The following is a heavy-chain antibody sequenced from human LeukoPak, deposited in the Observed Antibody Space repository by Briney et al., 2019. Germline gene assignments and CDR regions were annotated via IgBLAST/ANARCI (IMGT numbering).Heavy chain of an antibody. J-gene: IGHJ4*02. CDR2: ISYDGSNK. D-gene: IGHD1-26*01. CDR3: AKDGDSGSCSDY. CDR1: GFTFSSYG. V-gene: IGHV3-30*18. Sequence: GGSLRLSCAASGFTFSSYGMHWVRQAPGKGLEWVAVISYDGSNKYYADSVKGRFTISRDNSKNTLYLQMNSLRAEDTAVYYCAKDGDSGSCSDYWGQGTLVTVSS.